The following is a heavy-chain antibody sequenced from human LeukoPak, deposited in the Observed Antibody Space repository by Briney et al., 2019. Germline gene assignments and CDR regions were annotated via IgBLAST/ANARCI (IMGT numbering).Heavy chain of an antibody. Sequence: SETLSLTCAVYGGSFSGYYWSWIRQPPGKGLEWIGEINHSGSTNYNPSLKSRVTISVDKSKNQFSLKLSSVTAADTATYYCARGVFGRFDPWGQGTQVTVSS. J-gene: IGHJ5*02. CDR1: GGSFSGYY. V-gene: IGHV4-34*01. CDR3: ARGVFGRFDP. CDR2: INHSGST. D-gene: IGHD3-10*01.